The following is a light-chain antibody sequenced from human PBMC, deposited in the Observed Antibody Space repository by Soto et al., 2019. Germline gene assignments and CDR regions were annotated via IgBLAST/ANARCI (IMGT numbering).Light chain of an antibody. Sequence: EDVLTQSPGTLSLSPGERATLSCRASRSVSSNCLAWHHQKPGQAPRLIIYGASDRATGIPHRFGGSGSGADFTLTINSLEPDDCAVYYCQQYGSSSSWTFGQGPKVEIK. V-gene: IGKV3-20*01. CDR2: GAS. J-gene: IGKJ1*01. CDR1: RSVSSNC. CDR3: QQYGSSSSWT.